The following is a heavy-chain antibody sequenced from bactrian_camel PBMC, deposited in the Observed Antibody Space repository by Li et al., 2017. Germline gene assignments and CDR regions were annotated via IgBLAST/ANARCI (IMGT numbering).Heavy chain of an antibody. CDR3: AAATPRAGLRWDRREDYDY. V-gene: IGHV3S53*01. J-gene: IGHJ4*01. D-gene: IGHD6*01. CDR2: IDSDGRT. Sequence: HVQLVESGGGSVQAGGSLRLSCAASGYTVSSYCVGWFRQAPGKEREGVAAIDSDGRTTYANSVKGRFTIARDDGVNAIYLQMNGLQLPDTAVYYCAAATPRAGLRWDRREDYDYWGQGTQVTVS. CDR1: GYTVSSYC.